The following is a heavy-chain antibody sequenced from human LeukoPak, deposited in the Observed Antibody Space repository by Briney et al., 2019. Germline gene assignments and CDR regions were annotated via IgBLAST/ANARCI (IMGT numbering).Heavy chain of an antibody. V-gene: IGHV3-7*01. CDR3: ARRRGIAVAGPLDY. Sequence: GGSLRLSCAASGFTFSTYWMNWVRQAPGKGLEWVAHIKQDGSQEYYVDSVKGRFTISRDNSKNTLYLQMNSLRAEDTAVYYCARRRGIAVAGPLDYWGQGTLVTVSS. CDR2: IKQDGSQE. CDR1: GFTFSTYW. J-gene: IGHJ4*02. D-gene: IGHD6-19*01.